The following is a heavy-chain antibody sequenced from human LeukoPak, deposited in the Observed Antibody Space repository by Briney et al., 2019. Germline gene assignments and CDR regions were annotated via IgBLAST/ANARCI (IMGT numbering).Heavy chain of an antibody. D-gene: IGHD1-26*01. J-gene: IGHJ4*02. CDR1: GFTFTSSA. CDR3: AKGASGATGDDY. V-gene: IGHV1-58*01. Sequence: SVKVSCKASGFTFTSSAVQWVRQARGQRLEWIGWIVVGSGNTNYAQKFQERVTITRDMSTSTAYMELSSLRSEDTAVYYCAKGASGATGDDYWGQGTLVTVSS. CDR2: IVVGSGNT.